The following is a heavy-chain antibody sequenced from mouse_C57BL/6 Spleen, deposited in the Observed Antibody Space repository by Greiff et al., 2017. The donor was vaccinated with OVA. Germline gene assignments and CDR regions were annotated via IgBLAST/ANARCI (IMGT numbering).Heavy chain of an antibody. CDR3: AKGTYYFDY. CDR2: ISSGSSTI. V-gene: IGHV5-17*01. Sequence: EVKLVESGGGLVKPGGSLKLSCAASGFTFSDYGMHWVRQAPEKGLEWVAYISSGSSTIYYADTVKGRFTIARDNAKNTLFLQMTSLRSEDTAMYYCAKGTYYFDYWGQGTTLTVSS. J-gene: IGHJ2*01. D-gene: IGHD3-3*01. CDR1: GFTFSDYG.